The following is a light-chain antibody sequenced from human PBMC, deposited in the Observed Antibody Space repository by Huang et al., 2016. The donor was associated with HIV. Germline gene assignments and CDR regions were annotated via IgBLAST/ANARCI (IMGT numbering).Light chain of an antibody. CDR3: QQSHTGPRT. J-gene: IGKJ2*01. CDR2: ATS. Sequence: DIQMTQSPSFLSASVGDRVTITCRASQSIDTFLNWYQHKPGRAPRLLIYATSSLQSEGPSRVTGGGSGTHVTLTINNLQPEDFATYYCQQSHTGPRTFGQGTKLEIK. CDR1: QSIDTF. V-gene: IGKV1-39*01.